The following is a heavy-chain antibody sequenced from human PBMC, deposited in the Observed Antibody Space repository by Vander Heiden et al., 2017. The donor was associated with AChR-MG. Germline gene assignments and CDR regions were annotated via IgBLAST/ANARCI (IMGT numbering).Heavy chain of an antibody. D-gene: IGHD2-15*01. CDR1: GFTVSSYD. J-gene: IGHJ4*02. V-gene: IGHV3-30-3*01. Sequence: QVQLVESGGGVVRPGRSLRLSCAASGFTVSSYDMHWVRQAPGKGLEWVAVISYDGSNKYYADSVKGRFTISRDNSKNTLYLQMNSLRAEDTAVYYCARADIVVVVAATRGSLDYWGQGTLVTVSS. CDR3: ARADIVVVVAATRGSLDY. CDR2: ISYDGSNK.